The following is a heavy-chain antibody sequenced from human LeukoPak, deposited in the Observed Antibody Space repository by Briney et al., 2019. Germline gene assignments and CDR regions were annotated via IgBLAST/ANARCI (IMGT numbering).Heavy chain of an antibody. CDR2: ISSSSSTI. CDR1: GFTFSSYS. D-gene: IGHD2-2*01. J-gene: IGHJ4*02. V-gene: IGHV3-48*01. CDR3: ARGGVVPAASRFDY. Sequence: GSLRLSCAASGFTFSSYSMSWVRQAPGKGLEWVSYISSSSSTIYYADSVKGRFTISRDNAKNSLYLQMNSLRAEDTAVYYCARGGVVPAASRFDYWGQGTLVTVSS.